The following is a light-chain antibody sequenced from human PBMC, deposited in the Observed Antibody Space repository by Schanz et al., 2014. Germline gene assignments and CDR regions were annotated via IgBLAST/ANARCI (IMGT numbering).Light chain of an antibody. CDR1: RSDIGGYNY. CDR3: CSYAGSTNLR. J-gene: IGLJ3*02. Sequence: QSALTQPASVSGSPGQSITISCTGTRSDIGGYNYVSWYQQHPGEAPKLMIFDVSLRPSGISNRFSGSKSGNTASLTISGLQAEDEADYYCCSYAGSTNLRFGGGTKLTVL. CDR2: DVS. V-gene: IGLV2-14*03.